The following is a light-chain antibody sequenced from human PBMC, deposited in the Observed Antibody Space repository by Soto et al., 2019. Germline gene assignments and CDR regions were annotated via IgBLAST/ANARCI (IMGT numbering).Light chain of an antibody. CDR1: SSDVGTYNY. CDR2: EVS. Sequence: QSVLTQPASVSGSPGQSITISCSGTSSDVGTYNYVSWYQQHPGKAPKLVIYEVSNRPSGVSNRFSGSKSGNTASLTISGLQAEDEADYYCGSYTSTSTLLVFGGGTKLTVL. CDR3: GSYTSTSTLLV. V-gene: IGLV2-14*01. J-gene: IGLJ3*02.